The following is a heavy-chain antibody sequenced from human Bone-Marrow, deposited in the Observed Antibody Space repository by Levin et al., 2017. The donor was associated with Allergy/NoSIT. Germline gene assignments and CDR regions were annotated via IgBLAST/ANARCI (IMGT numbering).Heavy chain of an antibody. CDR1: GVTFSKYW. Sequence: PGGSLRLSCVASGVTFSKYWMHWVRQAPGKGLVWVSRINGDGSDTSYADSVKGRFTISRDNAKNTLYLQMNRLRPEDTAMYFCVIHPMVTDAFDVWGQGTLVTVSS. CDR2: INGDGSDT. J-gene: IGHJ3*01. V-gene: IGHV3-74*01. CDR3: VIHPMVTDAFDV. D-gene: IGHD4/OR15-4a*01.